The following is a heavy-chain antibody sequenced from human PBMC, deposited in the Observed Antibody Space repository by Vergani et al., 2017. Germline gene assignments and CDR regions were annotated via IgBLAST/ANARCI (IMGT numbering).Heavy chain of an antibody. V-gene: IGHV3-15*01. Sequence: EVQLVESGGGLVKPGGSLRLSCAASGFTFSNAWMSWVRQAPGKGLEWVGRIKSKTDGGTTDYAAPVKGRLTISRDDSKNTLYLQMNSLKTEDTAVYYCTTDDAVTTSFVAFDIWGQGTMVTVSS. J-gene: IGHJ3*02. CDR3: TTDDAVTTSFVAFDI. D-gene: IGHD4-17*01. CDR1: GFTFSNAW. CDR2: IKSKTDGGTT.